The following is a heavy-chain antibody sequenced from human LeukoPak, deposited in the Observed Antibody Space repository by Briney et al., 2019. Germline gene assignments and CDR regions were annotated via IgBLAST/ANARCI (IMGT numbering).Heavy chain of an antibody. CDR2: FDPEDGET. V-gene: IGHV1-24*01. Sequence: ASVKVSCKVSGYTLTELSMHWVRQAPGKGLEWMGGFDPEDGETIYAQKFQGRVTMTEDTSTDTAYMELSSLRSEDTAVYYCATDKPLGSQPRGSQHWGQGTLVTVSS. D-gene: IGHD1-1*01. CDR1: GYTLTELS. J-gene: IGHJ1*01. CDR3: ATDKPLGSQPRGSQH.